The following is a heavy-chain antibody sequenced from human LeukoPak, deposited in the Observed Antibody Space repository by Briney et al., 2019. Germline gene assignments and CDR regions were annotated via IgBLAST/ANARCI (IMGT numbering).Heavy chain of an antibody. CDR3: ARGQGITMLQGFIITENCFDP. CDR1: GGSISSYY. D-gene: IGHD3-10*01. Sequence: PSETLSLTCTVSGGSISSYYWSWIRQPPGKGLEWIGYIYYSGSTNYNPSLKSRVTISVDTSKNQFSRKLSSVTAADTAVYYCARGQGITMLQGFIITENCFDPWGQGTLVTVSS. V-gene: IGHV4-59*01. CDR2: IYYSGST. J-gene: IGHJ5*02.